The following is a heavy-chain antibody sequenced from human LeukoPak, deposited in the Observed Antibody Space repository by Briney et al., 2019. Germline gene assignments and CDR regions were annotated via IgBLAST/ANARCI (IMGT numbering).Heavy chain of an antibody. J-gene: IGHJ6*02. Sequence: SETLSLTCTVSGVSISSYYWSWIRQPPGKGLEWIAYMYYSGSTNYNPSLKSRVTISVDTSKNQFSLDLSSVTAADTAVYYCARVQGGHSPPSHYYYGMDVWGQGTTVTVSS. CDR2: MYYSGST. CDR1: GVSISSYY. D-gene: IGHD3-10*01. CDR3: ARVQGGHSPPSHYYYGMDV. V-gene: IGHV4-59*13.